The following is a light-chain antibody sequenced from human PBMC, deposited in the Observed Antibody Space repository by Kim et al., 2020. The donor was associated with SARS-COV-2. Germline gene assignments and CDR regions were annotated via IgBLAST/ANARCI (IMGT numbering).Light chain of an antibody. CDR1: QSNIGRNT. Sequence: GQSVTIFGSGRQSNIGRNTVSLYQQFPGTAPRLLIFNNYERPSGVPDRFSGSKSGTSASLAISGLQSEDDADYYCAVWDDSLNGQMFGGGTKVTVL. CDR2: NNY. J-gene: IGLJ3*02. CDR3: AVWDDSLNGQM. V-gene: IGLV1-44*01.